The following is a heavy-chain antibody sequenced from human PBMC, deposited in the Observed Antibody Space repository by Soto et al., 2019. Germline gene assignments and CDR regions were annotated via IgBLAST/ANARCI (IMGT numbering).Heavy chain of an antibody. CDR2: MNPNSGGS. CDR1: GYNFIAQN. J-gene: IGHJ3*01. Sequence: QVHLVQSGAEVKKPGASVKVSCMASGYNFIAQNIHWVRQAPGLGLEWMGKMNPNSGGSDYAQEFQGRFTVTRATSISTVYMELASLQSDDTAVYYCARERHLNSPSDAFDLWGQGTMVIVSS. CDR3: ARERHLNSPSDAFDL. V-gene: IGHV1-2*02. D-gene: IGHD1-7*01.